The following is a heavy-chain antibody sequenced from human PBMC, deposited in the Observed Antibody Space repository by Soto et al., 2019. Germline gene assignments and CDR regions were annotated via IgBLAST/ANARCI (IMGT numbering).Heavy chain of an antibody. Sequence: SETLSLTCTVSGGSISSGEYYWSWIRQPPGKGLEWIGYIYYSGSTYYNPSLKSRVTISVDTSKNQFSLKLSSVTAADTAVYYCATDRAQYTNYHYYYGMDVWGQGTTVTV. J-gene: IGHJ6*02. CDR2: IYYSGST. CDR1: GGSISSGEYY. V-gene: IGHV4-30-4*01. D-gene: IGHD2-8*01. CDR3: ATDRAQYTNYHYYYGMDV.